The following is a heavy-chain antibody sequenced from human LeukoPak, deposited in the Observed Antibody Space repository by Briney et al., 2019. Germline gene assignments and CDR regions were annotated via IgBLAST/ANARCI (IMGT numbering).Heavy chain of an antibody. CDR2: IRYDGSNK. J-gene: IGHJ4*02. D-gene: IGHD1-26*01. CDR3: TTELGTGASPDFDY. V-gene: IGHV3-30*02. Sequence: GGSLRLSCAASGFTFSSYGMHWVRQAPGKGLEWVAFIRYDGSNKYYADSVKGRFTISRDNSRNTLYLQMNSLRAEDTAVYYCTTELGTGASPDFDYWGQGTLVTVSS. CDR1: GFTFSSYG.